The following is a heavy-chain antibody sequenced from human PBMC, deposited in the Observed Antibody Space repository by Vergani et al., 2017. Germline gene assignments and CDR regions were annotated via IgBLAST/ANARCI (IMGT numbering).Heavy chain of an antibody. CDR1: GGSISSGSYY. CDR2: IYTSGST. Sequence: QVQLLESGPGLVKPSQTLSLTCTVSGGSISSGSYYWSWIRQPAGKGLEWIGRIYTSGSTNYNPSLKSRVTISVDTSKNQFSLKLSSVTAADTAVYYCARSSHLRSSIFGVNYXMDVWGKGTTVTVSS. J-gene: IGHJ6*03. CDR3: ARSSHLRSSIFGVNYXMDV. D-gene: IGHD3-3*01. V-gene: IGHV4-61*02.